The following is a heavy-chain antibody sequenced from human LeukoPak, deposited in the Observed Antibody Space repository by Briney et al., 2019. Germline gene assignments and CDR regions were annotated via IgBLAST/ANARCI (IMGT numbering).Heavy chain of an antibody. Sequence: SETLSLTCTVSGGSISSYYWSWIRQPPGKGLEWIGEINHSGSTNYNPSLKSRVTIPVDTSKNQFSLKLSSVTAADTAVYYCARDRVPAAHRYFDYWGQGTLVTVSS. CDR1: GGSISSYY. J-gene: IGHJ4*02. D-gene: IGHD2-2*01. CDR3: ARDRVPAAHRYFDY. V-gene: IGHV4-34*01. CDR2: INHSGST.